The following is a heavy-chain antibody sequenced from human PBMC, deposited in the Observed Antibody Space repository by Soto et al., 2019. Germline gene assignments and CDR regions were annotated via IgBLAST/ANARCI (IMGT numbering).Heavy chain of an antibody. D-gene: IGHD2-15*01. CDR2: IYYSGST. J-gene: IGHJ6*03. CDR3: ARDEGSSYYYMDV. V-gene: IGHV4-31*03. CDR1: GGSISSGGYY. Sequence: SETLSLTCTVSGGSISSGGYYWSWIRQHPGKGLEWIGYIYYSGSTYYNPSLKSRVTISVDTSKNQFSLKLSSVTAADTAVYYCARDEGSSYYYMDVWGKGTTVTVSS.